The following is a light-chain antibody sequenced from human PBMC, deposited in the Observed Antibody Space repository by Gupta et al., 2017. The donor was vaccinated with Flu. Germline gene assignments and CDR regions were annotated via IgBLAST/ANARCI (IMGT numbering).Light chain of an antibody. J-gene: IGKJ1*01. CDR3: QQYKSYWT. Sequence: SAYSLSASVGDRVTITCRASQSISSWLAWYQQKPGKAPKLLIYKASSLESGVPSRFSGSGSETEFTLTISSLQPDDFATYYCQQYKSYWTFGQGTKVEIK. V-gene: IGKV1-5*03. CDR2: KAS. CDR1: QSISSW.